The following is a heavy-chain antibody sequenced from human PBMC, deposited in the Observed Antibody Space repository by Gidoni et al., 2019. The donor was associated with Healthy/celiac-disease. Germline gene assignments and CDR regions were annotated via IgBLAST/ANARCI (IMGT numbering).Heavy chain of an antibody. CDR2: IYYSGST. V-gene: IGHV4-31*01. CDR3: ARGLRSGGPNEYYFDY. Sequence: QVQLQESGPGLVKPSQTLSRTCTVPGGPISSGGYYWCWIRQHPGKGLEWIGYIYYSGSTYYNPSLKSLVTISVDTSKNQFSLKLSSVTAADTAVYYCARGLRSGGPNEYYFDYWGQGTLVTVSS. D-gene: IGHD3-16*01. J-gene: IGHJ4*02. CDR1: GGPISSGGYY.